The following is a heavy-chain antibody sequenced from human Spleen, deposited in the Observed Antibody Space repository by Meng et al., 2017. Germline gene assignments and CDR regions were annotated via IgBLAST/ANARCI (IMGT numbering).Heavy chain of an antibody. Sequence: QLVESGGGFLKRGGSLSASCAVSGFTCSNAWMTWVRPAQGKGVEWSGRMKSNVDGGTVDYAAAVKGRFFISRDDLENTFYLQMNSLKTEDTAVYYCSGHVDYWGHGTLVTVSS. CDR3: SGHVDY. CDR1: GFTCSNAW. V-gene: IGHV3-15*01. J-gene: IGHJ4*01. CDR2: MKSNVDGGTV.